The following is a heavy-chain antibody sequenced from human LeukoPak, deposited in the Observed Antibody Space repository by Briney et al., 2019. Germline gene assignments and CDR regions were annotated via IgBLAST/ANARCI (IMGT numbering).Heavy chain of an antibody. Sequence: PSETLSLTCAVYGGSFSGYYWSWIRQPPGKGLEWIGEINHSGSTNYNPSLKSRVTISVDTSKNQFSLKLSSVTAADTAVYYCARAMAAAGTGGDDYWGQGTLATVSS. V-gene: IGHV4-34*01. CDR3: ARAMAAAGTGGDDY. CDR1: GGSFSGYY. CDR2: INHSGST. J-gene: IGHJ4*02. D-gene: IGHD6-13*01.